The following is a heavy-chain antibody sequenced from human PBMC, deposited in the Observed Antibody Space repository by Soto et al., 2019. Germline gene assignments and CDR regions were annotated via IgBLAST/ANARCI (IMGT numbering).Heavy chain of an antibody. CDR3: TTLRLDP. D-gene: IGHD2-21*02. CDR1: GYTFTALY. Sequence: ASVKVSCKASGYTFTALYMNWVRQAPGQGLEWMGWVNPNTGLTKLAQKFQGRVTMTRDTSISTAYIELTRLTSDDTAVYYCTTLRLDPWGQGTLVTVSS. CDR2: VNPNTGLT. J-gene: IGHJ5*02. V-gene: IGHV1-2*02.